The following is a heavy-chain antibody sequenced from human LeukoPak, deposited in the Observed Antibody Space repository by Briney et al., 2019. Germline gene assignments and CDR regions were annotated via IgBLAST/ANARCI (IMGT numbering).Heavy chain of an antibody. D-gene: IGHD1-26*01. CDR3: ARSAVGTSCCTAVDY. V-gene: IGHV3-30*07. CDR2: ISYDGSNK. J-gene: IGHJ4*02. CDR1: GFTFSSYA. Sequence: GRSLRLSCAASGFTFSSYAMHWVRQAPGKGLEWVAVISYDGSNKYYADSVKGRFTISRDNSKNTLYLQVNSLRAEDTAEYYCARSAVGTSCCTAVDYWGQGTLVTVSS.